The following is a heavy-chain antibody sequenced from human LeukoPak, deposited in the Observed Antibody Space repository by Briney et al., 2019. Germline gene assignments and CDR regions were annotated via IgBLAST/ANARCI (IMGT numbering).Heavy chain of an antibody. CDR3: AREGLRSSSFTY. CDR2: IKQDGSEK. CDR1: GFTFSIYW. D-gene: IGHD2-15*01. J-gene: IGHJ4*02. Sequence: GGSLRLSCAASGFTFSIYWMTWVRQAPGKGLEWVANIKQDGSEKYYVDSVKGRFTISRDNAKNSLDLQMNSLRAEDTAVYFCAREGLRSSSFTYWGQGTLVTVSS. V-gene: IGHV3-7*01.